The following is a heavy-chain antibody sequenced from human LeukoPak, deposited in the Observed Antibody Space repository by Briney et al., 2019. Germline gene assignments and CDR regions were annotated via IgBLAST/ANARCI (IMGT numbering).Heavy chain of an antibody. D-gene: IGHD3-10*01. CDR3: ARGPYYGSGSYSKSRFDY. J-gene: IGHJ4*02. CDR1: GGSFSGYY. CDR2: INHSGST. Sequence: PSETLSLTCAVYGGSFSGYYWSWIRQPPGKGLEWIGEINHSGSTNYNPSLKSRVTISVDTSKNQFSLKLGSVTAADTAVYYRARGPYYGSGSYSKSRFDYWGQGTLVTVSS. V-gene: IGHV4-34*01.